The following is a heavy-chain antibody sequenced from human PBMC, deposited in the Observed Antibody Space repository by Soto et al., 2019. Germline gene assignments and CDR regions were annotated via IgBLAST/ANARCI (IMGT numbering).Heavy chain of an antibody. J-gene: IGHJ5*01. CDR2: INGDGSST. CDR1: GFPFSSPW. V-gene: IGHV3-74*01. D-gene: IGHD1-7*01. CDR3: AGSPGLSRISGTTLGA. Sequence: RLSRAASGFPFSSPWMHWCPPAPGEGLVWVSRINGDGSSTSYADSVKGRFTISRDNAKNMLYLQVNSLRADDTAVYYCAGSPGLSRISGTTLGAWGQGTLVTVSS.